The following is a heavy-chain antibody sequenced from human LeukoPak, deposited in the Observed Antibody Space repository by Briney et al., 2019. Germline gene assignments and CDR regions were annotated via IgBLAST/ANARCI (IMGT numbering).Heavy chain of an antibody. D-gene: IGHD3-16*02. CDR1: GDSISGYY. J-gene: IGHJ4*02. CDR2: IYYSGNT. CDR3: ARGVITFGGVIGAFDY. Sequence: SETLSLTCTVSGDSISGYYWSWLRQPPGRGLEWLGYIYYSGNTDYNPSLKSRVTISVDTSKNQFSLNLSSVPAADTAVYYCARGVITFGGVIGAFDYWGQGTLVTVSS. V-gene: IGHV4-59*01.